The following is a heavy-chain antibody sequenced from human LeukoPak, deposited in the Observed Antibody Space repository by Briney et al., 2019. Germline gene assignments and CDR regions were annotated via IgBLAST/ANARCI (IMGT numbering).Heavy chain of an antibody. CDR3: ARFAYSSGYYWDY. J-gene: IGHJ4*02. CDR1: GFTFSRYS. Sequence: PGGSLRLSCAASGFTFSRYSMNWVRQAPGKGLEWVSYISSSSRTIHYADSVKGRFTISRDNAKNSLYLQMNSLRAEDTAVYYCARFAYSSGYYWDYWGQGTLVTVSS. CDR2: ISSSSRTI. D-gene: IGHD3-22*01. V-gene: IGHV3-48*01.